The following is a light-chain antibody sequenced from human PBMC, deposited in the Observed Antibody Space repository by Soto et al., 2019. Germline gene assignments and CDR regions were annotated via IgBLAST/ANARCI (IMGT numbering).Light chain of an antibody. CDR1: QGISSY. J-gene: IGKJ1*01. V-gene: IGKV1-9*01. Sequence: DIQLTQSPSFLSASVGDRVTITCRASQGISSYLAWYQQKPGKAPKLLIYAASTLQSGVPSRFGGSGSGTEFTLTISSLQPHDFATYYCQQLNSYPLTFGQGTKVEIK. CDR3: QQLNSYPLT. CDR2: AAS.